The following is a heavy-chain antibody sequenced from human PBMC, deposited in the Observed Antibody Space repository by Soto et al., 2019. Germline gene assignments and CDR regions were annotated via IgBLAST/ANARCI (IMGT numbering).Heavy chain of an antibody. J-gene: IGHJ2*01. Sequence: GGSLRLSCAASGFTVSKTYMSWVRQAPGKGLEWVSVIYGGGTTYHADSVRGRFSSSRDNSKNTLYLQMNSLRAEDTSVYYCARGGSSGTYYAHWNFDLWGRGTLVTVSS. CDR1: GFTVSKTY. V-gene: IGHV3-66*01. CDR2: IYGGGTT. CDR3: ARGGSSGTYYAHWNFDL. D-gene: IGHD3-10*01.